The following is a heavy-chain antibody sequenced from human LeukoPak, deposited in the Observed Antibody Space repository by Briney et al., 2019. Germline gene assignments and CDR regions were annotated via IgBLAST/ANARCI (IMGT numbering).Heavy chain of an antibody. J-gene: IGHJ4*02. D-gene: IGHD5-18*01. Sequence: GGSLRLSCSASGFTFSSYAMHWVRQAPGKGLDYVSAISSNRGSTYYADSVKGRFTISRDNSKNTLYLQMSSLRAEDTAVYYCVKDRGYSYGEGGYWGQGTLVTVSS. V-gene: IGHV3-64D*06. CDR1: GFTFSSYA. CDR3: VKDRGYSYGEGGY. CDR2: ISSNRGST.